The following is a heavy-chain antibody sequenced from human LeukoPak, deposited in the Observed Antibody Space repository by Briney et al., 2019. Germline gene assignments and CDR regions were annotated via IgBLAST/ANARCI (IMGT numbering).Heavy chain of an antibody. Sequence: ASVKVSCKASGGTFSSYAISWVRQAPGQGLEWMGRINPILGIANYAQKFQGRVTITADKSTSTAYMELSSLRSEDTAVYYCARGYGGNSGYYYGMDVWGLGTTVNVSS. J-gene: IGHJ6*02. D-gene: IGHD4-23*01. V-gene: IGHV1-69*04. CDR2: INPILGIA. CDR3: ARGYGGNSGYYYGMDV. CDR1: GGTFSSYA.